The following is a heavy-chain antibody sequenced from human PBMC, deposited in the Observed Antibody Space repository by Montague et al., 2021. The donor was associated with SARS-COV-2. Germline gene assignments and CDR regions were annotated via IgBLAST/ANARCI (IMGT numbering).Heavy chain of an antibody. CDR3: ARELAIQDFLSGYYIGD. Sequence: SETLSLTCTVSGGSVNSGSYHWNWIRQPPGKGLEWIGYIYYSGSTSYNPSLKSRVTISLDTSKNQFSLNLTSVTAADTALYFCARELAIQDFLSGYYIGDWGQGTLVTVSS. D-gene: IGHD3-3*01. V-gene: IGHV4-61*01. J-gene: IGHJ4*02. CDR1: GGSVNSGSYH. CDR2: IYYSGST.